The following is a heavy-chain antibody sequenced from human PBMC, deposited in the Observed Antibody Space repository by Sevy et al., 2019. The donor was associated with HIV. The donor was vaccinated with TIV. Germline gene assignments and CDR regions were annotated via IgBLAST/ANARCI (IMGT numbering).Heavy chain of an antibody. V-gene: IGHV1-2*02. J-gene: IGHJ6*02. D-gene: IGHD2-2*01. CDR1: GYTFTDYF. Sequence: ASVKVSCKASGYTFTDYFMHWVRQAPGQGLEWMGWINLNSGGTNYAQKFQGRVTMTRDTPISTAYMEVTRLTSDDTAIYYCARDGRYCDNTRCYRGYYGMDVWGQGTTVTVSS. CDR2: INLNSGGT. CDR3: ARDGRYCDNTRCYRGYYGMDV.